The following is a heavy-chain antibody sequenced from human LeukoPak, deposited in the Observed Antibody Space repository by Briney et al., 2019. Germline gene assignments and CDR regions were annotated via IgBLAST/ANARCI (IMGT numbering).Heavy chain of an antibody. J-gene: IGHJ3*02. CDR3: ALSETGDSRGYDAFDI. D-gene: IGHD3-22*01. CDR2: LNSDGSYT. Sequence: GGSLRLPCAASGFTFSIYWMHWVRQAPGKGLVWVSRLNSDGSYTNYADSVKDRFTISRDNAKNTLYLQMTSLRAEDTAVYYCALSETGDSRGYDAFDIWGQGTMVTVSS. CDR1: GFTFSIYW. V-gene: IGHV3-74*01.